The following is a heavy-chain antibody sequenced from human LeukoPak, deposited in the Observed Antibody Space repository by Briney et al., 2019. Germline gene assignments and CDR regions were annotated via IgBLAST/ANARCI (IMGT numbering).Heavy chain of an antibody. CDR3: ATRKLGNDY. J-gene: IGHJ4*02. D-gene: IGHD7-27*01. CDR1: GTSISGSY. V-gene: IGHV4-59*01. Sequence: SETLSLTCTVSGTSISGSYWSWIRQPPGKGLEFVGYIYYTGTTNYNPSLKGRVTMPVDTSKNQFSLQLSSVTAADTAVYYCATRKLGNDYWGQGTLVTVSS. CDR2: IYYTGTT.